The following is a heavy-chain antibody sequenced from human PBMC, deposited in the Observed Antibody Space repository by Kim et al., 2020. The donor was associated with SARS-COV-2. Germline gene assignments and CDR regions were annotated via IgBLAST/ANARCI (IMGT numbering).Heavy chain of an antibody. V-gene: IGHV3-13*01. J-gene: IGHJ6*03. CDR3: ARADVFTMVRAITPYYYH. CDR1: GFTFSSYY. D-gene: IGHD3-10*01. Sequence: GGSLRLSCAASGFTFSSYYMHWVRQATGKGLEWVSFIGTAGDTYYQGSVKGRFTISRENSKNSLYLQMNSLIAVDTAVDYCARADVFTMVRAITPYYYH. CDR2: IGTAGDT.